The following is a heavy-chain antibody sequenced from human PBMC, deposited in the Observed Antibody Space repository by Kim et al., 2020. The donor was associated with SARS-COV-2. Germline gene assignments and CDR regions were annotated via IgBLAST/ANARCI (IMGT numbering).Heavy chain of an antibody. Sequence: FQGRVTITRDTSASTAYMELSSLRSEDTAVYYCARSVVVGLYYYYYGMDVWGQGTTVTVSS. V-gene: IGHV1-3*01. CDR3: ARSVVVGLYYYYYGMDV. D-gene: IGHD3-22*01. J-gene: IGHJ6*02.